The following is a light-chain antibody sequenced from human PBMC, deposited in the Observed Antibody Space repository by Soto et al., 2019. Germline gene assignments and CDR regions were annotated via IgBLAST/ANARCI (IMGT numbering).Light chain of an antibody. J-gene: IGKJ5*01. CDR3: QQLHSYPFT. CDR2: AAT. Sequence: DIQMTQSPPTLPASAGDRVTITCRASQGVSSSLAWYHQQPGKAPKLLIYAATTLQSGVPSRFSGSGSGTDFTLTINSLQPEDFATYYCQQLHSYPFTFGQGHDWRL. V-gene: IGKV1-9*01. CDR1: QGVSSS.